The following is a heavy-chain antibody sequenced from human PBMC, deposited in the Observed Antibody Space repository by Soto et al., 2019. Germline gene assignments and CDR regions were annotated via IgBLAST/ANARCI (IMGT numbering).Heavy chain of an antibody. Sequence: EVQLVESGGGLVQPGRSLRLSCAASGFTFDDHAMHWVRQAPGKGLEWVSGISWNSGSIGYGDSVKGRFTISRDNAKNFLYLQMNSLRAEDTALYYCAKGGRYCSGGSCYSGAFDIWGQGTMVTVSS. CDR3: AKGGRYCSGGSCYSGAFDI. D-gene: IGHD2-15*01. CDR1: GFTFDDHA. CDR2: ISWNSGSI. J-gene: IGHJ3*02. V-gene: IGHV3-9*01.